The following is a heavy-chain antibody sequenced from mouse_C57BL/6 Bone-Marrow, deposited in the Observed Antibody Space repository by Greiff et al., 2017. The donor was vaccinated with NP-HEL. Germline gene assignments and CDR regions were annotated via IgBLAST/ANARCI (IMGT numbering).Heavy chain of an antibody. Sequence: EVQLQQSGPELVKPGASVKISCKASGYSFTGYYMHWVKQSHGNILDWIGYIYPYNGVSSYNQKFKGKATLSVDKSSSTAYMELRRLTSEDSAVYYCARNYGSSYPWYFDVWGTGTTVTVSS. D-gene: IGHD1-1*01. J-gene: IGHJ1*03. V-gene: IGHV1-31*01. CDR3: ARNYGSSYPWYFDV. CDR2: IYPYNGVS. CDR1: GYSFTGYY.